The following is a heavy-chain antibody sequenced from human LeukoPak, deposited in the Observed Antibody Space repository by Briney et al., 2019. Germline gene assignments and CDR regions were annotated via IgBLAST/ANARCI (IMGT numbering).Heavy chain of an antibody. CDR2: IYSGDNT. V-gene: IGHV3-66*02. J-gene: IGHJ4*02. CDR3: AGRRVLDASFDY. CDR1: GFTVSNNY. Sequence: GGSLRLSCAASGFTVSNNYMSWVRQAPGKGLEWVSVIYSGDNTYYIESVKGRFTISRDNSKNTLFLQMNRLRAEDTAVYYCAGRRVLDASFDYWGQGTLVTVSS. D-gene: IGHD3-16*01.